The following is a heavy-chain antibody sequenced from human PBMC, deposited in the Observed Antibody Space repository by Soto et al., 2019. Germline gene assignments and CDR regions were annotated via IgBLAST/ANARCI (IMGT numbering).Heavy chain of an antibody. J-gene: IGHJ4*02. CDR2: ISSSGSTV. V-gene: IGHV3-48*03. CDR3: VRYCSSTLCNGVATRTFDY. CDR1: RFTFSTYE. Sequence: GGSLRLSCAASRFTFSTYEMHWVRQAPGKGLEWVSCISSSGSTVYYADSVKGRFTISRDNSRNSLYLQMNSLRDEDTALYYCVRYCSSTLCNGVATRTFDYWGQGTLVTISS. D-gene: IGHD5-12*01.